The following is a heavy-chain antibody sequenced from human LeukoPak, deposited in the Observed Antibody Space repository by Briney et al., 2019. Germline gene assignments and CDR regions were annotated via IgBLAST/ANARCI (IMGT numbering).Heavy chain of an antibody. CDR3: ARAPGYWSGGNCYSYVDY. Sequence: GGSLRLSCAPSGFTFSDYFMSWIPQAPGREREGVSYISGTGTTIYYADPVKGRFTISRDNAKNSLYLQMSSLSAEDTAVYYCARAPGYWSGGNCYSYVDYWGQEPRVTVSS. CDR2: ISGTGTTI. V-gene: IGHV3-11*04. D-gene: IGHD2-15*01. J-gene: IGHJ4*02. CDR1: GFTFSDYF.